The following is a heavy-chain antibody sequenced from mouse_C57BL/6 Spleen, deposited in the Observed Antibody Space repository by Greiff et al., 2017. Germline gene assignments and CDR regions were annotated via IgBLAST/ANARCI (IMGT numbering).Heavy chain of an antibody. Sequence: QVQLQQSGPELVKPGASVKISCKASGYAFSSSWMNWVKQRPGKGLEWIGRIYPGDGDTNYNGKFKGKATLTADKSSSTAYMQLSSLTSEDSAVYFCARGGYDYEDYAMDYWGQGTSVTVSS. CDR2: IYPGDGDT. CDR3: ARGGYDYEDYAMDY. CDR1: GYAFSSSW. D-gene: IGHD2-4*01. V-gene: IGHV1-82*01. J-gene: IGHJ4*01.